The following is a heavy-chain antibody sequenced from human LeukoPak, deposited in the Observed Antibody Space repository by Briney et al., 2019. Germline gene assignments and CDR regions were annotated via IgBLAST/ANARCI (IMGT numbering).Heavy chain of an antibody. CDR3: ARTYPVTSTENYYGSGSYLYYFDY. V-gene: IGHV4-4*07. D-gene: IGHD3-10*01. CDR1: GGSISSYY. CDR2: IYTSGST. J-gene: IGHJ4*02. Sequence: SETLSLTCTVSGGSISSYYWSWIRQPAGKGLEWIGRIYTSGSTNYNPSLKSRVTISVDTSKNQFSLKLSSVTAADTAVYYCARTYPVTSTENYYGSGSYLYYFDYWGQGTLVTVSS.